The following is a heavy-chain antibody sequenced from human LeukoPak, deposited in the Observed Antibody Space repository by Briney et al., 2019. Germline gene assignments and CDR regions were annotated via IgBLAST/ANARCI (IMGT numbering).Heavy chain of an antibody. Sequence: SQTLSLTCAISGDSVSSNSAAWNWIRQSPSRGLEWLGRTYYRSKWYNDYAVSVKSRITINPDTSKNQFSLQLNSVTPEDMAVYYCARDHCSGGSCYWRFDYWGQGTLVTVSS. J-gene: IGHJ4*02. V-gene: IGHV6-1*01. D-gene: IGHD2-15*01. CDR1: GDSVSSNSAA. CDR2: TYYRSKWYN. CDR3: ARDHCSGGSCYWRFDY.